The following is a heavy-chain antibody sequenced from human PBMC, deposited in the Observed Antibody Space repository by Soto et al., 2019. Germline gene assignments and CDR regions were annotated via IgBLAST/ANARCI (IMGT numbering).Heavy chain of an antibody. CDR2: IKSKFDGGST. CDR3: IIPTPDTPMVTNYDYFAMDV. V-gene: IGHV3-15*07. D-gene: IGHD5-18*01. CDR1: GFSVTDAW. J-gene: IGHJ6*02. Sequence: DVQLLESGGGLVEPGGALRLSCAVSGFSVTDAWMNWVRQVPGKGLAWVGRIKSKFDGGSTDYAASVKGRFNITTDNTKITLYLQMSSMKTEDRAVYYCIIPTPDTPMVTNYDYFAMDVRGPGTRVSVSS.